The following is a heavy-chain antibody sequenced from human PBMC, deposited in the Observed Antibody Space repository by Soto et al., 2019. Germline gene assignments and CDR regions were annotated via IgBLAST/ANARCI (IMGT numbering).Heavy chain of an antibody. D-gene: IGHD2-15*01. Sequence: SVKVSCKASGGTFSSYAISWVRQAPGQGLEWMGGIIPIFGTANYAQKFQGRVTITADESTSTAYMELSSLRSEDTAVYYCARESRYCSGGSCYFLPCFDYWGRGTLVTVSS. J-gene: IGHJ4*02. CDR2: IIPIFGTA. V-gene: IGHV1-69*13. CDR3: ARESRYCSGGSCYFLPCFDY. CDR1: GGTFSSYA.